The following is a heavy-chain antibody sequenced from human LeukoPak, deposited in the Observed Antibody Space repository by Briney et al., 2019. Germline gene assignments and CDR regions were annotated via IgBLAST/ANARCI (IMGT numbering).Heavy chain of an antibody. V-gene: IGHV1-69*13. D-gene: IGHD5-24*01. Sequence: SVKVSCKASGGTFSSYTISWVRQAPGQGLEWMGGIIPIFGTANYAQKFQGRVTITADESTSTAYMELSSLRSEDTAVYYCARDRASRDGYNYAAGYWGQGTLVTVSS. CDR1: GGTFSSYT. CDR2: IIPIFGTA. CDR3: ARDRASRDGYNYAAGY. J-gene: IGHJ4*02.